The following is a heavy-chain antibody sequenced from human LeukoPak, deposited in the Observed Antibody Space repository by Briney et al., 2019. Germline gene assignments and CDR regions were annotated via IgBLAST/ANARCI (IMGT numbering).Heavy chain of an antibody. V-gene: IGHV3-48*03. Sequence: GGSLRLSCTASGFSFSSFAMNWVRQAPGKGLEWVSYISSSGSTIYYADSVKGRFTISRDNAKNSLYLQMNSLRAEDTAVYYCARDNPYCSGGSCYADYWGQGTLVTVSS. J-gene: IGHJ4*02. CDR1: GFSFSSFA. D-gene: IGHD2-15*01. CDR2: ISSSGSTI. CDR3: ARDNPYCSGGSCYADY.